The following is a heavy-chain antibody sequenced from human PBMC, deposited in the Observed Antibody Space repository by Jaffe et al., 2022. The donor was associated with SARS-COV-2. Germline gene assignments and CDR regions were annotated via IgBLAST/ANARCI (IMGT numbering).Heavy chain of an antibody. J-gene: IGHJ6*02. CDR3: GRDMDV. CDR1: GFTFSNYW. Sequence: EVDLVESGGGLVQPGGSLRLSCTASGFTFSNYWMTWVRQAPGKGLEWVANINQDGSKKYYVDSVKGRFTISRDNAKNSLYLQVNSLRAEDTAVYYCGRDMDVWGQGTTVTVSS. V-gene: IGHV3-7*03. CDR2: INQDGSKK.